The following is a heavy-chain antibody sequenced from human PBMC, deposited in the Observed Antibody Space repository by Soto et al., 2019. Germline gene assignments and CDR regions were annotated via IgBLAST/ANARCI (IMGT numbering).Heavy chain of an antibody. J-gene: IGHJ2*01. D-gene: IGHD3-3*01. CDR3: AKGASSTIFGVVMDWYFDL. Sequence: EVQLLESGGGLVQPGGSLRLSCAASGFTFSSYAMSWVRQAPGKGLEWVSAISGSGGSTYYADSVKGRFTISRDNSKNSLYLQMNSLRAEDTAVYYCAKGASSTIFGVVMDWYFDLWGRGTLVTVSS. V-gene: IGHV3-23*01. CDR2: ISGSGGST. CDR1: GFTFSSYA.